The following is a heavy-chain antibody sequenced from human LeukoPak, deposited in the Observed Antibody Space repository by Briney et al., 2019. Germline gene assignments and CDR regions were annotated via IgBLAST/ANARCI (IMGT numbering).Heavy chain of an antibody. CDR1: GFTFSNYD. CDR3: ARDLNREDFDY. D-gene: IGHD3-9*01. CDR2: VWYDGSDK. V-gene: IGHV3-33*01. J-gene: IGHJ4*02. Sequence: PGGSLRLSCEASGFTFSNYDMHWVRQAPGKGLEWLAIVWYDGSDKYYADSVKGRFTVSRDNSKNTLYLQMNSLRADDTAVYYCARDLNREDFDYWGQGTLVAVSS.